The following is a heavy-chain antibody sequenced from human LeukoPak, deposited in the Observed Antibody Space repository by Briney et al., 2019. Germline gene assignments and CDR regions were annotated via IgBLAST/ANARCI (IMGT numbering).Heavy chain of an antibody. CDR1: GYTFTSYG. CDR2: ISAYNGNT. Sequence: ASVKVSCKASGYTFTSYGISWVRQAPGQGLEWMGWISAYNGNTNYAQKLQGRVTMTTDTSTSTAYMELRSLRSDDTAVYYCARDEVMTTVTPHLFDYWGQGTLVTVSS. J-gene: IGHJ4*02. V-gene: IGHV1-18*01. D-gene: IGHD4-17*01. CDR3: ARDEVMTTVTPHLFDY.